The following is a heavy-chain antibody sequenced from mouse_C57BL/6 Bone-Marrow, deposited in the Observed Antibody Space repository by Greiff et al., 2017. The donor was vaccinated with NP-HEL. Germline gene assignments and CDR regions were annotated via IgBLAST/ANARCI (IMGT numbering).Heavy chain of an antibody. D-gene: IGHD3-3*01. CDR2: INPNNGGT. Sequence: EVQLQQSGPELVKPGASVKISCKASGYTFTDYYMNWVKQSHGKSLEWIGDINPNNGGTSYNQKFKGKATLTVDKSSSTAYMELRSLTSEDSAVYYGARRAGRGYAMDYWGQGTSVTVSS. CDR3: ARRAGRGYAMDY. J-gene: IGHJ4*01. V-gene: IGHV1-26*01. CDR1: GYTFTDYY.